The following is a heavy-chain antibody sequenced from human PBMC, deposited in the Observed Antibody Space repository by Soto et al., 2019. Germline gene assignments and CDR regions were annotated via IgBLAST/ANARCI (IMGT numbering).Heavy chain of an antibody. J-gene: IGHJ6*02. D-gene: IGHD6-13*01. V-gene: IGHV4-39*01. CDR3: ASRLPQQGGVMDV. Sequence: SETLSLTCTVSGGSIISSSYYWGLIRQPPGKGLEWIGSIYYSGSTYYNPSLKSRVTISVDTSKNQFSLKLSSVTAADTAVYYCASRLPQQGGVMDVWGQGTTVTVSS. CDR2: IYYSGST. CDR1: GGSIISSSYY.